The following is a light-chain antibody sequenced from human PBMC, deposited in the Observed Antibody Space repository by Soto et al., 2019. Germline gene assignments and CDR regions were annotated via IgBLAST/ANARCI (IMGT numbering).Light chain of an antibody. CDR2: AAS. Sequence: EIVLTQSPATLSLSPGERATLSCGASQSVSSSYLAWYQQNPGLAPRLLIYAASSRATGIPDRFSGSGSGTDFSLTISRREPEDFSVYYCQQHGSSPPITFGQGTRLEIK. V-gene: IGKV3D-20*01. CDR1: QSVSSSY. J-gene: IGKJ5*01. CDR3: QQHGSSPPIT.